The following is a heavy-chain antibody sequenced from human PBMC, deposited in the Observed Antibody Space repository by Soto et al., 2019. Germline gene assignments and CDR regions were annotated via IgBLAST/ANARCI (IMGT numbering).Heavy chain of an antibody. D-gene: IGHD5-12*01. CDR2: IWYDGSNK. CDR1: GFTFSSYG. Sequence: GGSLRLSCAASGFTFSSYGMHWVRQAPGKGLEWVAVIWYDGSNKYYADSVKGRFTISRDNSKNTLYLQMNSLRAEDTAVYYCARGNSGYDLGSYYYHGMDVWGQGTTVTVSS. J-gene: IGHJ6*02. V-gene: IGHV3-33*01. CDR3: ARGNSGYDLGSYYYHGMDV.